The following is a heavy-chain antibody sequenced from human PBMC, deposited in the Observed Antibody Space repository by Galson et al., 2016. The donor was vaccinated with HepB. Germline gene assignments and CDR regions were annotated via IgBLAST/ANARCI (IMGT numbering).Heavy chain of an antibody. Sequence: SETLSLTCTVSGGSVSSGSYYWSWIRQPPGKGLEWIGYFYYSGSTNYNPSLKSRVTISVDTSKNQFFLNLSSVTAADTAVYYCARSVYGRRVAATGSFDYWGQGTLVTVSS. CDR2: FYYSGST. V-gene: IGHV4-61*01. J-gene: IGHJ4*02. D-gene: IGHD2-15*01. CDR1: GGSVSSGSYY. CDR3: ARSVYGRRVAATGSFDY.